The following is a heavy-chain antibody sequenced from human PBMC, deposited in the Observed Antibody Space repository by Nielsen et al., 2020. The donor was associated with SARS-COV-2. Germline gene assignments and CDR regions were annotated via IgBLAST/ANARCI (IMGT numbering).Heavy chain of an antibody. V-gene: IGHV3-7*01. D-gene: IGHD3/OR15-3a*01. CDR1: GFNIRGYW. CDR3: AKGTVLDY. CDR2: IKLDGSEK. Sequence: GESLKISCVVSGFNIRGYWMTWVRQAPGKGLEWVGNIKLDGSEKYYVDSVKGRFTISRDNARNTLYLQMNSLRAEDTAVYYCAKGTVLDYWGQGTLVTVSS. J-gene: IGHJ4*02.